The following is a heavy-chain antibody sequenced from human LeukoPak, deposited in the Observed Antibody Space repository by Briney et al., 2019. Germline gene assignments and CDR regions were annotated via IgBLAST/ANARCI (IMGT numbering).Heavy chain of an antibody. J-gene: IGHJ4*02. Sequence: ASVKVSCKASGYTFTSYGISWVRQAPGQGLEWIGWISAYNGNTNYAQKLQGRVTMTTDTSTSTAYMELRSLRSDDTAVYYCARVAWDYDSSGYYAYFDYWGQGTLVTVSS. D-gene: IGHD3-22*01. CDR1: GYTFTSYG. CDR2: ISAYNGNT. CDR3: ARVAWDYDSSGYYAYFDY. V-gene: IGHV1-18*01.